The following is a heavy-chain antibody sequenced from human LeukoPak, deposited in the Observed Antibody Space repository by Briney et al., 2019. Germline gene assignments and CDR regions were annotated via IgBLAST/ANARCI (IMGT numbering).Heavy chain of an antibody. CDR3: ARDPFGGPMGH. Sequence: GGSLRLSCAASGCTFSSYSMNWVRQAPGKGLEWVSYISSSSSTIYYADSVKGRFTISRDNAKNSLYLQMNSLRAEDTAVYYCARDPFGGPMGHWGQGTLVTVSS. CDR2: ISSSSSTI. D-gene: IGHD3-16*01. J-gene: IGHJ4*02. CDR1: GCTFSSYS. V-gene: IGHV3-48*01.